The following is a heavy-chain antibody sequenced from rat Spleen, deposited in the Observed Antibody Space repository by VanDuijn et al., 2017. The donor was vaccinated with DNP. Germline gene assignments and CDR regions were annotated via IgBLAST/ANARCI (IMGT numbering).Heavy chain of an antibody. Sequence: EVQLQESGPGLVKPSQSLSLTCSVTDYSITNNYWGWIRKFPGNKMEWMGYISYSGGTSYNPSLKSRISITRDTSKNQFFLQLTSLTTEDTATYYCARHRTIMPYYYSMDAWGQGASVTVSS. V-gene: IGHV3-1*01. J-gene: IGHJ4*01. CDR3: ARHRTIMPYYYSMDA. CDR2: ISYSGGT. CDR1: DYSITNNY. D-gene: IGHD1-12*01.